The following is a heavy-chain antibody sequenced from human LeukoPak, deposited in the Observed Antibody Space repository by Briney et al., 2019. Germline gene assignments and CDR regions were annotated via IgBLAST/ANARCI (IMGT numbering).Heavy chain of an antibody. Sequence: NSSETLSLTCAVYGGSISSYYWSWIRQPPGKGLEWIGYIYYSGTTNYNPSLKSRVTITVDTSKSQFSLKLNSVTAADTAVYYCARSGGYSSPQNYWGQGTLVTVSS. CDR2: IYYSGTT. D-gene: IGHD6-19*01. CDR1: GGSISSYY. V-gene: IGHV4-59*01. J-gene: IGHJ4*02. CDR3: ARSGGYSSPQNY.